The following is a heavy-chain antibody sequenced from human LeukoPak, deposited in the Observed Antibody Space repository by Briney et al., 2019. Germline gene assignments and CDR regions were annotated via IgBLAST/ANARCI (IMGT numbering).Heavy chain of an antibody. CDR2: MLDTVTT. Sequence: PTETLSLTCTVSGVSMNSHYWSWIRQPPGKGLEWIGYMLDTVTTKDNPSLKSRFTLSADTSKNQFSLRLTSVTAADTAVYYCATIKRGNIYGYFDFWGQGILVTVSS. D-gene: IGHD5-18*01. CDR3: ATIKRGNIYGYFDF. V-gene: IGHV4-59*11. J-gene: IGHJ4*02. CDR1: GVSMNSHY.